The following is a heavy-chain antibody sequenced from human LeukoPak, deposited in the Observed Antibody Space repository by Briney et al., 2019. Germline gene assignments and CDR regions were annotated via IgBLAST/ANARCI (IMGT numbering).Heavy chain of an antibody. D-gene: IGHD2-21*01. J-gene: IGHJ4*02. CDR2: ISYDGSNK. Sequence: GRSLRLSCAASGFTFSSYGMHWVRQAPGKVLEWVAVISYDGSNKYYADSVKGRFTISRDNSKNTLDLQMNSLRAEDTAIYYCAKTVVVITFRFDSWGQGSLVTVSS. CDR3: AKTVVVITFRFDS. V-gene: IGHV3-30*18. CDR1: GFTFSSYG.